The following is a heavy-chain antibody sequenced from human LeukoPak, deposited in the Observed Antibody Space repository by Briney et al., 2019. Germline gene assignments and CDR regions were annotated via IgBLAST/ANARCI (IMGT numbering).Heavy chain of an antibody. V-gene: IGHV3-33*01. D-gene: IGHD1-26*01. CDR2: IWYDGSNK. CDR1: GFTFSSYA. Sequence: GGSLRLSCAASGFTFSSYAMHWVRQAPGKGLEWVAVIWYDGSNKYYADSVKGRFTISRDNSKNTLYLQMSSLRAEDTAVYYCARVRYSGSHFFDYWGQGTLVTVSS. J-gene: IGHJ4*02. CDR3: ARVRYSGSHFFDY.